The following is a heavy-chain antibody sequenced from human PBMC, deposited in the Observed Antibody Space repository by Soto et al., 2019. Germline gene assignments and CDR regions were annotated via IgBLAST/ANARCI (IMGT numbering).Heavy chain of an antibody. CDR2: IWYDGSNK. J-gene: IGHJ4*02. D-gene: IGHD3-10*01. CDR1: GFTFSSYG. V-gene: IGHV3-33*01. Sequence: GVSLRLSCAASGFTFSSYGMHWVRQAPGKGLEWVAVIWYDGSNKYYADSVKGRFTISRDNSKNTLYLQMNSLRAEDTAVYYCARDSRGVIITEPYYFDYWGQGTLVTVSS. CDR3: ARDSRGVIITEPYYFDY.